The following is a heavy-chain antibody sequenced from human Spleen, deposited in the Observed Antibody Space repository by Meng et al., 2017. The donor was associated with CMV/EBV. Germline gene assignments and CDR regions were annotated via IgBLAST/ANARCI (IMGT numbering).Heavy chain of an antibody. J-gene: IGHJ5*02. CDR3: VRAGLALDP. V-gene: IGHV3-9*01. D-gene: IGHD3-3*02. CDR1: GFTFSSYA. CDR2: ISWNSGNI. Sequence: SLKISCAASGFTFSSYAMSWVRQAPGKGLEWVSGISWNSGNIAYAASVQGRFNISRDNAKNSVYLLMNSVRLEDTALYYCVRAGLALDPWGQGTLVTVSS.